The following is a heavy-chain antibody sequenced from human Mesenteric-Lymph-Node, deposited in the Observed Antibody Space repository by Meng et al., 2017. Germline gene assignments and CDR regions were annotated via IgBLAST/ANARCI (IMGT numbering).Heavy chain of an antibody. CDR1: GFTFSNYG. CDR3: ARDWAGSSYHDY. D-gene: IGHD6-13*01. CDR2: IWYDGSNK. V-gene: IGHV3-30*19. J-gene: IGHJ4*02. Sequence: GESLKISCEVSGFTFSNYGMHWIRQAPGKGLEWVAVIWYDGSNKYYADSVKGRFTISRDNSKNTLYLQMNSLRAEDTAVYYCARDWAGSSYHDYWGQGTLVTVSS.